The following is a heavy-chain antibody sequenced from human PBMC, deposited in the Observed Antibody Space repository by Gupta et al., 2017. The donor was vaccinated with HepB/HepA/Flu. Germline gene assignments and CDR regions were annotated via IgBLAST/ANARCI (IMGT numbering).Heavy chain of an antibody. J-gene: IGHJ6*03. CDR2: IIPKFGTA. CDR3: ARVAVVPAERTHEYYYYRDV. D-gene: IGHD2-2*01. CDR1: GVTFSSYA. V-gene: IGHV1-69*01. Sequence: QVQLVPSGSEVTKPGSSVKVSCKASGVTFSSYAISWVRQAPGQGREWMGGIIPKFGTANYEQKLQGRVTITADESKSTAYMERSSLRSEDTAVYYCARVAVVPAERTHEYYYYRDVWGKGTTVTVSS.